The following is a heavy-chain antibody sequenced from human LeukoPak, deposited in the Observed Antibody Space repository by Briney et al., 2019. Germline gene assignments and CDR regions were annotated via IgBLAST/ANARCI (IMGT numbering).Heavy chain of an antibody. Sequence: PGGSLRLSCAASGFTVSNKYMTWVRQAPGKGLEWVSLIYSDGRTYYADSVKGRCTISRDNAKNSLYLQMSSLRAEDTAVYYCAREGRAVTYDAFDIWGQGTMVTVSS. J-gene: IGHJ3*02. V-gene: IGHV3-53*01. CDR2: IYSDGRT. D-gene: IGHD4-17*01. CDR1: GFTVSNKY. CDR3: AREGRAVTYDAFDI.